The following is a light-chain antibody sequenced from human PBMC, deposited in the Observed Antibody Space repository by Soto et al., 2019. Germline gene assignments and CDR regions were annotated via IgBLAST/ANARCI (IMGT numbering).Light chain of an antibody. J-gene: IGKJ2*01. V-gene: IGKV1-39*01. CDR1: QSISSH. CDR3: RHRYITPPYT. CDR2: DSY. Sequence: DIQITQSPSSLSASVGDRVTITCRASQSISSHLNWYQHKPGRPPRLLIFDSYILEGGVPSRFSGSGSDTYYFPITISMQQQDVVTYYCRHRYITPPYTFGQGTKVEI.